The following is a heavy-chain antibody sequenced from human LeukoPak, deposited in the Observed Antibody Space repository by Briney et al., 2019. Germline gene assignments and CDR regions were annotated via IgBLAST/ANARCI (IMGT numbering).Heavy chain of an antibody. D-gene: IGHD1/OR15-1a*01. CDR1: GFTFSSYE. CDR2: ISSSGSTI. V-gene: IGHV3-48*03. J-gene: IGHJ4*02. Sequence: PGGSLRLSCAASGFTFSSYEMNWVRQAPGKGLEWVSYISSSGSTIYYADSVKGRFTISRDNAKNSLYLQMNSLRAEDTAVYYCVGVSQQTPYFWGQGTLVTVSS. CDR3: VGVSQQTPYF.